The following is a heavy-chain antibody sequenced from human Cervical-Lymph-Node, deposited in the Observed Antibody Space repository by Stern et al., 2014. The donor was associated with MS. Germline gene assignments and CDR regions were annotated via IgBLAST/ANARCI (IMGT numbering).Heavy chain of an antibody. V-gene: IGHV3-23*04. Sequence: EVQLVQSGAEVKKPGSSVKVSCKASGGTFSSYAMSWVRQAPGKGLEWVSTISVGGSTHYADSVEGRFSISRDNSKNTLYLQMNSLRAEDTAVYYCAKRPGQGGPFDYWGQGILVTVSS. CDR1: GGTFSSYA. CDR2: ISVGGST. D-gene: IGHD1-14*01. J-gene: IGHJ4*02. CDR3: AKRPGQGGPFDY.